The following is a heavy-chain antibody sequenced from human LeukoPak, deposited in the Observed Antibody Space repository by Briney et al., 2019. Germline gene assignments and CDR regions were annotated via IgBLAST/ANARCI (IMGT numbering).Heavy chain of an antibody. CDR1: GFTVITND. CDR3: ARGVEPLAANTLAY. V-gene: IGHV3-53*01. CDR2: LYSDGNT. D-gene: IGHD1-14*01. J-gene: IGHJ4*02. Sequence: GGSLRLSCAASGFTVITNDMTWVRQAPGKGLEWVSVLYSDGNTKYADSVQGRFTISRDSSKNTLHLEMNSLSPDDTAVYYCARGVEPLAANTLAYWGQGTLVTVSS.